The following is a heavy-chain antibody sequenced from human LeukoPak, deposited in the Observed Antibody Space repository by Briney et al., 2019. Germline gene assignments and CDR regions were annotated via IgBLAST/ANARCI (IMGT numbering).Heavy chain of an antibody. V-gene: IGHV4-59*02. CDR1: GDSVSSYY. D-gene: IGHD1-14*01. Sequence: PSETLSLTCTVSGDSVSSYYWNWIRQPPGKGPEWIGYIHQSGSNNNHPSLRRRVTMSVDTSRNQFSLDLISVTAADTAVYYCARWNDVNNHFDCWGQGTLVTVSA. J-gene: IGHJ4*02. CDR3: ARWNDVNNHFDC. CDR2: IHQSGSN.